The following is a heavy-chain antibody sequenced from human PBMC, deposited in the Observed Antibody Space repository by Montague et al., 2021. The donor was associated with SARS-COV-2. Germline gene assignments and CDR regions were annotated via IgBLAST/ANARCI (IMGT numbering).Heavy chain of an antibody. D-gene: IGHD1-26*01. CDR2: IYYDGST. J-gene: IGHJ4*02. V-gene: IGHV4-59*03. Sequence: SETLSLTCTVSGGSIRSYYWSWIRQTPGKGLEWIGYIYYDGSTNYNPSLKSRVTMSVDSSKNQFSLRLSSVTAAYTAVYYCARYGSYFEHWGQGTLVTVSS. CDR3: ARYGSYFEH. CDR1: GGSIRSYY.